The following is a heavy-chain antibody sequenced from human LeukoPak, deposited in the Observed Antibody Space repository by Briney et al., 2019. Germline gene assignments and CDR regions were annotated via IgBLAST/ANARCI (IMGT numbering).Heavy chain of an antibody. Sequence: SETLSLTCTVSGYSISSGYYWGWIRQPPGKGLEWIGSIYHSGSTYYNPSLKSRVTISVDTSKNRFSLKLSSVTAADTAVYYCARLEYSSSSYPAWYFDYWGQGTLVTVSS. CDR1: GYSISSGYY. CDR2: IYHSGST. J-gene: IGHJ4*02. V-gene: IGHV4-38-2*02. D-gene: IGHD6-6*01. CDR3: ARLEYSSSSYPAWYFDY.